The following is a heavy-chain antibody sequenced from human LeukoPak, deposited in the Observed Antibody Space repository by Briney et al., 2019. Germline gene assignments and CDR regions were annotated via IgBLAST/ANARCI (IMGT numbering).Heavy chain of an antibody. CDR1: GGSISNYY. CDR2: TSYTGST. Sequence: PSETLSLTCTVSGGSISNYYWSWIRQPPGMTLEWIGYTSYTGSTNYNPSLKSRVTISVDTSKNQFSLNLRSVTAADTAVYYCARANYYDTSGYSRGAFDIWGQGTMVTVSS. D-gene: IGHD3-22*01. J-gene: IGHJ3*02. CDR3: ARANYYDTSGYSRGAFDI. V-gene: IGHV4-59*08.